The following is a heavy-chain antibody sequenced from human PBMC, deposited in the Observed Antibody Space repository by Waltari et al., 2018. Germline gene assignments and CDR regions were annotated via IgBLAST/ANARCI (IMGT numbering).Heavy chain of an antibody. CDR3: ARGPVQGVIGSLYYFDY. Sequence: QVQLVQSGAEVKKPGSSVKVSCKASGGTFSSYAISWVRQAPGQGLEWMGGIIPSFGTANYAQKFQGRGTITADESTSTAYMELSSLRSEDTAVYYCARGPVQGVIGSLYYFDYWGQGTLVTVSS. J-gene: IGHJ4*02. CDR1: GGTFSSYA. CDR2: IIPSFGTA. V-gene: IGHV1-69*13. D-gene: IGHD3-10*01.